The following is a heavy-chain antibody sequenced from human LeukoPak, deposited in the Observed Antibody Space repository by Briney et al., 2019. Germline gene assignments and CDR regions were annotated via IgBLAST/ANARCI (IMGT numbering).Heavy chain of an antibody. Sequence: SETLSLTCTVSGGSISSYYWSWIRQPPGKGLVWIGYIYYSGSTNYNPSLKSRVTISVDTSKNQFSLKLSSMTAADTAVYYCAISIAAAGWFDPWGQGTLVTVSS. J-gene: IGHJ5*02. D-gene: IGHD6-13*01. CDR2: IYYSGST. CDR3: AISIAAAGWFDP. CDR1: GGSISSYY. V-gene: IGHV4-59*01.